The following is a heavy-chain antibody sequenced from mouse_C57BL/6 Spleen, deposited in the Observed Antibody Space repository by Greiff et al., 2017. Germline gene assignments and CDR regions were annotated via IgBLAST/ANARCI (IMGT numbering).Heavy chain of an antibody. J-gene: IGHJ4*01. CDR2: IDPETGGT. CDR1: GYTFTDYE. V-gene: IGHV1-15*01. CDR3: TRRRVYDYDHYYAMDY. Sequence: VQLKQSGAELVRPGASVTLSCKASGYTFTDYEMHWVKQTPVHGLEWIGAIDPETGGTAYNQKFKGKAILTADKSSSTAYMELRSLTSEDSAVYYGTRRRVYDYDHYYAMDYWGQGTSVTVSS. D-gene: IGHD2-4*01.